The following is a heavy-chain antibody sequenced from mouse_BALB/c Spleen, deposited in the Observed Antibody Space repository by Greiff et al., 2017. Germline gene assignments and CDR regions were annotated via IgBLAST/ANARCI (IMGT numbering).Heavy chain of an antibody. V-gene: IGHV2-9*02. CDR3: AREEDYYGSYWYFDV. CDR2: IWAGGST. J-gene: IGHJ1*01. CDR1: GFSLTSYG. Sequence: QVQLKESGPGLVAPSQSLSITCTVSGFSLTSYGVHWVRQPPGKGLEWLGVIWAGGSTNYNSALMSRLSISKDNSKSQVFLKMNSLQTDDTAMYYCAREEDYYGSYWYFDVWGAGTTVTVSS. D-gene: IGHD1-1*01.